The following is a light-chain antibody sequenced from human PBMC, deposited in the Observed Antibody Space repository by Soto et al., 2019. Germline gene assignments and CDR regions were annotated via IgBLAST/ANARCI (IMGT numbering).Light chain of an antibody. Sequence: DIQMTQSPSTLSASVGDRVTITCRASQSISSWLAWYQQKPGKXPKXXIYKASSLESGVPSRFSGIGSGTELTLTISSLQPDDCETYDGQQYNSYPRTFGQGTKVDIK. CDR3: QQYNSYPRT. CDR1: QSISSW. CDR2: KAS. V-gene: IGKV1-5*03. J-gene: IGKJ1*01.